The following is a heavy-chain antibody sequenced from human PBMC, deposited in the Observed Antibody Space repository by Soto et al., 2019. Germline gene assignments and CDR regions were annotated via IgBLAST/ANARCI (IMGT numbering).Heavy chain of an antibody. V-gene: IGHV1-3*01. D-gene: IGHD2-21*02. J-gene: IGHJ4*02. CDR3: ARSIVVVTAADY. CDR2: INAGNANT. Sequence: ASVKVSCKASGYTFTSYAMHWVRQAPGQRLEWMGWINAGNANTKYSQKFQGRVTFTRDTSASTAYMERSSLRSEDTAVYYCARSIVVVTAADYWGQGTLVTVSS. CDR1: GYTFTSYA.